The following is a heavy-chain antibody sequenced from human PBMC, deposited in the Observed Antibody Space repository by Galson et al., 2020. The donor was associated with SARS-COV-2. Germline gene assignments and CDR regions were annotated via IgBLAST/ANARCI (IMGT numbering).Heavy chain of an antibody. D-gene: IGHD6-13*01. CDR3: ATDAHAGYTTSWYIDY. J-gene: IGHJ4*02. CDR1: GFTFSTYG. CDR2: ISSDGSNK. V-gene: IGHV3-30*03. Sequence: GESLKISCAASGFTFSTYGMHWVRQAPGKGLEWVAVISSDGSNKYYGDSVKGRFTISRDNSKNTVSLEMNSLRADDTAVYFCATDAHAGYTTSWYIDYWGQGTLVTVSS.